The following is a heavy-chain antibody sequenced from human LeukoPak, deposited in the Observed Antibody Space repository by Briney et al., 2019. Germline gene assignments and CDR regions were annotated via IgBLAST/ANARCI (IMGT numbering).Heavy chain of an antibody. CDR3: ATLIGYSNWFDP. J-gene: IGHJ5*02. D-gene: IGHD1-26*01. Sequence: PSETLSLTCTVSGGSINSNYWSWIRQPPGKGLEWIGYIYYSGSTKYNPSLKSRVTIPVDRSKNQFSLKLSSVTAADTAVYYCATLIGYSNWFDPWGQGTLVTVSS. CDR2: IYYSGST. V-gene: IGHV4-59*01. CDR1: GGSINSNY.